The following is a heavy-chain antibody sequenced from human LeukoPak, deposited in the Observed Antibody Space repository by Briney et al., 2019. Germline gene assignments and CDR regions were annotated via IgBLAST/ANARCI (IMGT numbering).Heavy chain of an antibody. V-gene: IGHV3-7*01. CDR1: GFTFSGYW. CDR2: IKQDGSGK. J-gene: IGHJ4*02. Sequence: GGSLRLSCAASGFTFSGYWMSWVRQAPGKRLEWVANIKQDGSGKYYVDSVKGRFTISRDNAKNSLYLQMNSLRAEDTAVYYCARFSSGAYYYFDYWGQGTLVTVPS. D-gene: IGHD6-6*01. CDR3: ARFSSGAYYYFDY.